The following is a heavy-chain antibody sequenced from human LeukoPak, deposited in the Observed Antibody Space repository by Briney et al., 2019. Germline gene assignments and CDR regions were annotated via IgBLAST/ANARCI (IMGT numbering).Heavy chain of an antibody. Sequence: SVKVSCKTSGGTFSSYAISWVRQAPGQGLEWMGGIIPISGTTNNAHKFQGRVTITADESTSTAYMDLSSLRSEDTAVYYCATSAYTGGVFDYWGQGTLVTVSS. CDR3: ATSAYTGGVFDY. V-gene: IGHV1-69*01. D-gene: IGHD2-8*02. CDR1: GGTFSSYA. CDR2: IIPISGTT. J-gene: IGHJ4*02.